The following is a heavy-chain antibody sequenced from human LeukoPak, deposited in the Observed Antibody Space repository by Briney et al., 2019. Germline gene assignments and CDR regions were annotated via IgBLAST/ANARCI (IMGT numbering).Heavy chain of an antibody. D-gene: IGHD3-22*01. CDR3: ARKERPYYYDSSGAHDAFDI. J-gene: IGHJ3*02. CDR1: GYTFTGYY. Sequence: ASVKVSCKASGYTFTGYYMHWMRQAPGQGLEWMGWINPNSGGTNYAQKFQGRVTMTRDTSISTAYMELSRLRSDDTAVYYCARKERPYYYDSSGAHDAFDIWGQGTMVTVSS. CDR2: INPNSGGT. V-gene: IGHV1-2*02.